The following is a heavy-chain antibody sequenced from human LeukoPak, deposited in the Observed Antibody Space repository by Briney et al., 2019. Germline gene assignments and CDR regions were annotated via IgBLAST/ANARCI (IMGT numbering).Heavy chain of an antibody. J-gene: IGHJ1*01. Sequence: GGSLRLSCAASGFTFSDYYMSWIRQAPGKGLEWVSYISSSGTSINYADSVKGRFTISRDNAKNSLSLQMNSLRAEDTAVYYCACDYEYFQDLGQGTLVTVSS. V-gene: IGHV3-11*01. CDR1: GFTFSDYY. CDR3: ACDYEYFQD. CDR2: ISSSGTSI.